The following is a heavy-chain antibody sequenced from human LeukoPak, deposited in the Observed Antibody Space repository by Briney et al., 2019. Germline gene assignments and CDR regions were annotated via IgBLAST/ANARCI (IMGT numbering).Heavy chain of an antibody. J-gene: IGHJ4*02. V-gene: IGHV3-48*03. CDR2: ISSSGSTI. D-gene: IGHD3-10*01. CDR1: GFTFSSYE. Sequence: GSLRLSCAASGFTFSSYEMNWVRQAPGKGLEWVSYISSSGSTIYYADSVKGRFTISRDNSKNTLYLQMNSLRAEDTAVYYCANEEYRRVYGSGSYSIGYWGQGTLVTVSS. CDR3: ANEEYRRVYGSGSYSIGY.